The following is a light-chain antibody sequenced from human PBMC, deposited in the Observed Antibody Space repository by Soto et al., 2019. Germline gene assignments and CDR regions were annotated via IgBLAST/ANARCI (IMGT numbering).Light chain of an antibody. Sequence: DIHMTQSPSSLSASVGDKITITCRASQAISYYLNWYQQKPGKAPKLLIFAASSLPSGVPSRFSASGSETDFTLTISSLQPEDFATYYCQQTYSIPNTFGQGTKLQIK. CDR3: QQTYSIPNT. V-gene: IGKV1-39*01. CDR2: AAS. CDR1: QAISYY. J-gene: IGKJ2*01.